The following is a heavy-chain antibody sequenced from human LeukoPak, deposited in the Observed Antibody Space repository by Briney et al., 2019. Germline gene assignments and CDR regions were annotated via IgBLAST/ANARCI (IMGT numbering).Heavy chain of an antibody. J-gene: IGHJ4*02. CDR2: FNPENGNT. CDR3: ARVGVAAAGGDY. V-gene: IGHV1-18*01. D-gene: IGHD6-13*01. Sequence: ASVKVSCKASGYSFVGYGITWVRQAPGQGLEWMGWFNPENGNTNYAQKVQGRVTMTADTSPSTSYMELRSLRSDDTAVYYCARVGVAAAGGDYWGQGTLVTVSS. CDR1: GYSFVGYG.